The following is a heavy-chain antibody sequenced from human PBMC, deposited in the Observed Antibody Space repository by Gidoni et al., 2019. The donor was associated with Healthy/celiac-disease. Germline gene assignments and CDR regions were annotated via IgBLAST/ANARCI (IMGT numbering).Heavy chain of an antibody. D-gene: IGHD3-22*01. CDR3: ARAGRRYYDSSGYADAFDI. CDR2: INHSGST. CDR1: GGSFSGSY. V-gene: IGHV4-34*01. J-gene: IGHJ3*02. Sequence: QVQLQQWGAGLLKPSETLSLTCAVYGGSFSGSYWSWIRQPPGKGLEWIGEINHSGSTNYNPSLKSRVTISVDTSKNQFSLKLSSVTAADTAVYYCARAGRRYYDSSGYADAFDIWGQGTMVTVSS.